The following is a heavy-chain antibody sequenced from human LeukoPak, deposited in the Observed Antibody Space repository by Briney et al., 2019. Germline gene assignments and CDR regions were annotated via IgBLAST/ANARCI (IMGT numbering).Heavy chain of an antibody. CDR1: GFTFDDYA. CDR3: AKLGNYYESSTYPDY. V-gene: IGHV3-9*01. D-gene: IGHD3-22*01. CDR2: ISWNSGNI. Sequence: GGSLRLSCAASGFTFDDYAMYWVRQAPGKGLEWVSGISWNSGNIAYADSVKGRFTISRDNSKNTVYLQMNSLRAEDTAVYYCAKLGNYYESSTYPDYWGQGTLVTVSS. J-gene: IGHJ4*02.